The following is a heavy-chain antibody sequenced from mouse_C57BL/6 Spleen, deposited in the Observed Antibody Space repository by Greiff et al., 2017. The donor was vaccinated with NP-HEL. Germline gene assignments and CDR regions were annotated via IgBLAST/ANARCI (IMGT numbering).Heavy chain of an antibody. V-gene: IGHV5-9*01. Sequence: EVQLVESGGGLVKPGGSLKLSCAASGFTFSSYTMSWVRQTPEKRLEWVATISGGGGNTYYPDTVKGRFTISRDNAKHTLFLQMSSLRSEDTGLCYCAKHAKSYDMDYWGQGTTLTVSS. D-gene: IGHD2-12*01. CDR3: AKHAKSYDMDY. CDR1: GFTFSSYT. J-gene: IGHJ2*01. CDR2: ISGGGGNT.